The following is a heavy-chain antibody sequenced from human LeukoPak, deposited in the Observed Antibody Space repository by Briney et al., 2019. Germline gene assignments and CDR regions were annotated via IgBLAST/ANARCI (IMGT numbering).Heavy chain of an antibody. CDR3: AREYYTYDF. CDR2: ITSSSSYI. Sequence: GGPLRLSCVASGFTFSSYTMNWVRQAPGKGLEWVSSITSSSSYIYYADSVKGRFTISRDNAKSSLYLQMNSLRAEDTAVYYCAREYYTYDFWGHGILVTVSS. CDR1: GFTFSSYT. V-gene: IGHV3-21*01. J-gene: IGHJ4*01. D-gene: IGHD3-10*01.